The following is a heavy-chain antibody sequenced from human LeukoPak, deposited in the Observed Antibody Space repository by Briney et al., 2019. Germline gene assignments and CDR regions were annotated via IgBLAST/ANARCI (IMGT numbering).Heavy chain of an antibody. J-gene: IGHJ6*03. V-gene: IGHV3-15*01. CDR3: TTSFGESPNTQYYYYYYYMDV. D-gene: IGHD3-10*01. CDR2: IKSKTDGGTT. CDR1: GFTFSNAW. Sequence: GGSLRLSCAASGFTFSNAWMTWVRQATGKGLEWVGRIKSKTDGGTTDYAAPVKGRFTISRDDSKNTLYLQMNSLKTEDTAVYYCTTSFGESPNTQYYYYYYYMDVWGKGTTVTVSS.